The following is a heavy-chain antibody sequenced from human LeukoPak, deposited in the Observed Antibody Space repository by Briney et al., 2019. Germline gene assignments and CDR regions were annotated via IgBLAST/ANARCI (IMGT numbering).Heavy chain of an antibody. V-gene: IGHV3-30*02. CDR2: IRYDGSDT. Sequence: PGGSLRLSCATSGFTFSTSGMHWVRQAPGKGLEWVAFIRYDGSDTYYADSVKGRFIISRDNSKNTLYLQMNSLRVEDTAVYYCAKDSSIAAARRSGIDYWGQGTLVTVSS. J-gene: IGHJ4*02. CDR1: GFTFSTSG. CDR3: AKDSSIAAARRSGIDY. D-gene: IGHD6-13*01.